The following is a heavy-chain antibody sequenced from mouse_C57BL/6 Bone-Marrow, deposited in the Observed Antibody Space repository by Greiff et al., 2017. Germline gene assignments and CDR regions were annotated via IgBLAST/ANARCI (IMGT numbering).Heavy chain of an antibody. CDR1: GYTFTDYY. D-gene: IGHD1-1*01. CDR2: IYPGSGNT. Sequence: QVQLQQSGAELVRPGASVKLSCKASGYTFTDYYINWVKQRPGQGLEWIARIYPGSGNTYYNEKFKGKATLTAEKSSSTAYMQLSSLTSEDSAVYFCAREYYGSSPYYFDYWGQGTTLTVSS. J-gene: IGHJ2*01. CDR3: AREYYGSSPYYFDY. V-gene: IGHV1-76*01.